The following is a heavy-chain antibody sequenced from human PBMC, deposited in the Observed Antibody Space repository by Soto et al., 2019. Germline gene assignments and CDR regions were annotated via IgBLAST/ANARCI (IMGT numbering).Heavy chain of an antibody. CDR2: IKHDGREK. D-gene: IGHD6-25*01. V-gene: IGHV3-7*01. CDR1: GFTSSSYW. CDR3: ARLGMAATVAWFDA. J-gene: IGHJ5*02. Sequence: GGSLRLSCAASGFTSSSYWMSWVRQAPGKGLEWVANIKHDGREKYYEDSVKGRFSISRDNAKTSLYLQMNSLRAEETAVYYCARLGMAATVAWFDAWGQGTLVTVSS.